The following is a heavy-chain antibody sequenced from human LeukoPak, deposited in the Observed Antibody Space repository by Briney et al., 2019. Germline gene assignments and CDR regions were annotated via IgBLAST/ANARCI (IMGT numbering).Heavy chain of an antibody. CDR3: ARGGIPAASDFDF. CDR2: INPNSGGT. J-gene: IGHJ4*02. D-gene: IGHD2-2*01. Sequence: GASVKVSCKASGYIFTDYYVHWVRQAPGQGLEWMGRINPNSGGTNSAQKFQGRVTMTRDTSISTAYMEVSRLRSDDTAVHYCARGGIPAASDFDFWGQGTLVTVSS. V-gene: IGHV1-2*06. CDR1: GYIFTDYY.